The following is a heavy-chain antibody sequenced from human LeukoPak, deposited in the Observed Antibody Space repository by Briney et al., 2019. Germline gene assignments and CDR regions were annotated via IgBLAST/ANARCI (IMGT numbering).Heavy chain of an antibody. J-gene: IGHJ4*02. V-gene: IGHV3-23*01. CDR2: ISTSGGKT. CDR1: GFSFSTYS. Sequence: SGGSLRLSCAASGFSFSTYSMSWVRQAPGKGLEWVSSISTSGGKTYYPDSVKGRYTISRDNSKNTMYLQMNSLRAEDTAIYYCVKHRPTWPIDYWRQGTLVIV. CDR3: VKHRPTWPIDY. D-gene: IGHD5-12*01.